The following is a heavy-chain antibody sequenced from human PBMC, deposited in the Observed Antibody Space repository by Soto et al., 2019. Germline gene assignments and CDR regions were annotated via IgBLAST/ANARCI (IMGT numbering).Heavy chain of an antibody. V-gene: IGHV1-69*13. CDR1: GGTFSSYA. J-gene: IGHJ4*02. D-gene: IGHD3-22*01. Sequence: ASVKVSCKASGGTFSSYAISWVRQAPGQGLEWMGGIIPIFGTANYAQKFQGRVTITADESTSTAYMELSSLRSEDTAVYYCARSGGGEDSSGYGFDYWGQGTLVTVSS. CDR2: IIPIFGTA. CDR3: ARSGGGEDSSGYGFDY.